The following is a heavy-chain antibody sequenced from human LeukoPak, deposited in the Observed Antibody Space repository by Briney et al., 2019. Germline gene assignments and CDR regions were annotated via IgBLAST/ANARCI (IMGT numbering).Heavy chain of an antibody. Sequence: GGSLRLSCAASGFTFSSYAMHWVRQAPGKGLEWVALISYDGSNKYYADSVKGRFTISRDNSKNTLYLQMNSLRAEDTAVYYCARDQQASYYYYGMDVWGQGTTVTVSS. CDR1: GFTFSSYA. J-gene: IGHJ6*02. CDR2: ISYDGSNK. CDR3: ARDQQASYYYYGMDV. V-gene: IGHV3-30-3*01. D-gene: IGHD6-13*01.